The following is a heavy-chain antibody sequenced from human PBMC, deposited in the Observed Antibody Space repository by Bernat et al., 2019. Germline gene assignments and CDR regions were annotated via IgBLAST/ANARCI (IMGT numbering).Heavy chain of an antibody. CDR2: IYYSGST. D-gene: IGHD3-9*01. J-gene: IGHJ2*01. CDR3: ARYQYQSYYDILTGYYDTLYNPHWYFDL. CDR1: GGSISSGGYY. Sequence: QVQLQESGPGLVKPSQTLSLTCTVSGGSISSGGYYWSWIRQHPGKGLEWIGYIYYSGSTYYNPSLKSRVTISVDTSKNQFSLKLSSVTAADTAVYYCARYQYQSYYDILTGYYDTLYNPHWYFDLWGRGTLVTVSS. V-gene: IGHV4-31*03.